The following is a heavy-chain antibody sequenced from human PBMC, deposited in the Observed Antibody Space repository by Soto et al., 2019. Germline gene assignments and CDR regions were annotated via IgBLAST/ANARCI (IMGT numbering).Heavy chain of an antibody. CDR2: IRSKANSYAT. V-gene: IGHV3-73*01. CDR3: TRHGYYDSSGYQDY. D-gene: IGHD3-22*01. Sequence: LRLSCAASGFTFSGSAMHWVRQASGKGLEWVGRIRSKANSYATAYAASVKGRFTISRDDSKNTAYLQMNSLKTEDTAVYYCTRHGYYDSSGYQDYWGQGTLVTVSS. J-gene: IGHJ4*02. CDR1: GFTFSGSA.